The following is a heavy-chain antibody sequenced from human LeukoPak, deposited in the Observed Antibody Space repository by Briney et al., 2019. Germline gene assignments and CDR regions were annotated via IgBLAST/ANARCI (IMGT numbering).Heavy chain of an antibody. CDR2: INHSGST. CDR3: ARGAPDYYDSSGYYYVRWFDP. D-gene: IGHD3-22*01. V-gene: IGHV4-34*01. CDR1: GGSFSGYY. Sequence: SETLSLICAVYGGSFSGYYWSWIRQPPGKGLEWIGEINHSGSTNYNPSLKSRVTISVDTSKNQFSLKLSSVTAADTAVYYCARGAPDYYDSSGYYYVRWFDPWGQGTLVTVSS. J-gene: IGHJ5*02.